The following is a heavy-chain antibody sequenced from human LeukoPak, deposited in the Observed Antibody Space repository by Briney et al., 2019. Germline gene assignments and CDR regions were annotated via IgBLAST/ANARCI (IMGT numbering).Heavy chain of an antibody. V-gene: IGHV3-23*01. Sequence: GGSLRLSCAASGFTFSSYAMSWVRQAPGKGLEWVSAISGSGGSTYYADSVKGRFTISRDNSKNTLYLQMGSLRAEDMAVYYCARSYPRYCGGDCYTDYWGQGTLVTASS. CDR1: GFTFSSYA. D-gene: IGHD2-21*02. J-gene: IGHJ4*02. CDR2: ISGSGGST. CDR3: ARSYPRYCGGDCYTDY.